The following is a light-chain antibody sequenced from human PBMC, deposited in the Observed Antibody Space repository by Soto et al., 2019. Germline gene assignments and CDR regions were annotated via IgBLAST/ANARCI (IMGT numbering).Light chain of an antibody. CDR1: SSDVGSYNL. V-gene: IGLV2-23*02. J-gene: IGLJ1*01. CDR3: CSCAGSSTYV. CDR2: EVS. Sequence: QSVLTQPASLSGSPGHSITISCTGTSSDVGSYNLVSWYQQHPGKAPKLMIYEVSKRPSGVSNRFSGSKSGNTASLTISGLQAEDEADYYCCSCAGSSTYVFGTGTKVTVL.